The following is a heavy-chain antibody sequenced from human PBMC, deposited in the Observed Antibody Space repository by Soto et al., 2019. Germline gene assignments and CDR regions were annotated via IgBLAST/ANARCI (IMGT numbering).Heavy chain of an antibody. CDR1: GFTVSGMF. Sequence: GGSLRLSCAASGFTVSGMFMNWVRQAPGKGLEWVSVIYPAVPTYYADSVKGRFTISRDNSKNTLFLQLNNLRAEDTAVYYCERDADSSGLHYWGQGILVTVSS. CDR3: ERDADSSGLHY. V-gene: IGHV3-53*01. J-gene: IGHJ4*02. CDR2: IYPAVPT. D-gene: IGHD6-19*01.